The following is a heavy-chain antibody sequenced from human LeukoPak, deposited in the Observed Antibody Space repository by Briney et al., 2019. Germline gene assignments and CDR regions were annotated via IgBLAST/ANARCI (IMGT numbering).Heavy chain of an antibody. J-gene: IGHJ4*02. CDR3: ARGVGSSWFKWPFDY. CDR1: GGSFSGYY. CDR2: INHSGST. Sequence: PSETLSLTCAVYGGSFSGYYWSWIRQPPGKGLEWIGEINHSGSTNYNPSLKSRVTISVDTSKNQFSLKLSSVTAADTAVYYCARGVGSSWFKWPFDYWGQGTLVTVSS. D-gene: IGHD6-13*01. V-gene: IGHV4-34*01.